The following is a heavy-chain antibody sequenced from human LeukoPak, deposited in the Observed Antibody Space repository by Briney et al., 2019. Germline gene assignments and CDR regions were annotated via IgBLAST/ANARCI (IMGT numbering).Heavy chain of an antibody. CDR2: TYYSGST. CDR3: ARDGGEPSGYFDY. J-gene: IGHJ4*02. D-gene: IGHD1-14*01. V-gene: IGHV4-31*03. CDR1: GGSISSGGYY. Sequence: PSETLSLTCTVSGGSISSGGYYWSWIRQHPGKGLEWIGYTYYSGSTYYNPSLKSRVTISVDTSKNQFSLKLSSVTAADTAVYYCARDGGEPSGYFDYWGQGTLVTVSS.